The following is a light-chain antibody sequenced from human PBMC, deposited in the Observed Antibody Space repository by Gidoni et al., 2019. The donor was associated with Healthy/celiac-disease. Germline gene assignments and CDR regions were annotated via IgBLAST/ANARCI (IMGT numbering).Light chain of an antibody. V-gene: IGKV1-33*01. CDR1: QDISNY. CDR3: QQYDNLPLT. J-gene: IGKJ4*01. Sequence: IQMTQSPSSLSASVGDRVTITCHASQDISNYLNWYQQKPGKAPKRLIDDASNLETGVPSRFSGSGSGTDFTFTISSPQPEDIATYYCQQYDNLPLTFGGGTKVEIK. CDR2: DAS.